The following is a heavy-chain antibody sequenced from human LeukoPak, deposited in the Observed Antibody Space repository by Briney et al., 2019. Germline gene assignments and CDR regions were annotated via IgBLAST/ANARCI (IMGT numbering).Heavy chain of an antibody. CDR1: GYTFTSYY. Sequence: GASVKVSCKASGYTFTSYYMHWVRQAPGQGLEWMGIINPSGGSTSYAQKFQGRVTMTRDTSTSTVYMVLSSLRSEDTAVYYCAMGETFGPFDYWGQGTLVTVSS. V-gene: IGHV1-46*01. CDR2: INPSGGST. CDR3: AMGETFGPFDY. D-gene: IGHD3-10*01. J-gene: IGHJ4*02.